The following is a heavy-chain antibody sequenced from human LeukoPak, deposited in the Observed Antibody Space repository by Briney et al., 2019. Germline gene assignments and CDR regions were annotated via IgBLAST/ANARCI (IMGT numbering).Heavy chain of an antibody. CDR3: VRDLILVWTPGDDFDH. D-gene: IGHD3-16*01. J-gene: IGHJ4*02. V-gene: IGHV3-74*01. Sequence: GGSLRLSCAASGFTFSNYWMHWVRQAPGKGLEWVSRIDERATIISYADSVKGRFTISRENARNTLYLQMNSLTAEDTAVYYCVRDLILVWTPGDDFDHWGQGTLVTVSS. CDR2: IDERATII. CDR1: GFTFSNYW.